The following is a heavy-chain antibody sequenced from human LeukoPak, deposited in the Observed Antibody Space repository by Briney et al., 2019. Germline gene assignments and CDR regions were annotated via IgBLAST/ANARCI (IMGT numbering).Heavy chain of an antibody. V-gene: IGHV3-23*01. Sequence: PGGSLRLSCAASVFTFSSYAMSGVRQAPGKGLEGVSAISGSGGSTYYADSVKGRFTISRDNSKNTLYLQMNSLRAEDTAVYYCATNNWFDPWGQGTLVTVSS. CDR2: ISGSGGST. J-gene: IGHJ5*02. CDR1: VFTFSSYA. CDR3: ATNNWFDP.